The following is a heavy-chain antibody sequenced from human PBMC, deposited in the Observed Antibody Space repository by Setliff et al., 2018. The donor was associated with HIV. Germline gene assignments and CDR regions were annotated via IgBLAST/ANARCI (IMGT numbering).Heavy chain of an antibody. V-gene: IGHV3-49*04. CDR1: GFTVGDYA. J-gene: IGHJ6*03. D-gene: IGHD5-12*01. CDR3: TRDLGAGYNYGLYYYYYMDV. Sequence: PGGSLRLSCTASGFTVGDYALTWVRRAPGKGLEWVGLIRSKAYGGTAEYAASVKGRFTISRDDSKSIAYLQMNSLKTEDTAVYYCTRDLGAGYNYGLYYYYYMDVWGKGTTVTVSS. CDR2: IRSKAYGGTA.